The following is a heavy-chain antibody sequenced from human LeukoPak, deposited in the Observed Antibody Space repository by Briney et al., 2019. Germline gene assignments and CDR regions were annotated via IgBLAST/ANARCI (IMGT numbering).Heavy chain of an antibody. D-gene: IGHD5-18*01. J-gene: IGHJ4*02. CDR1: GFTFSSYA. V-gene: IGHV3-23*01. CDR3: AKSGIQLWLQYCFDY. Sequence: PGGSLRLSCAASGFTFSSYAMSWVRQAPGKGLEWVSAISGSGGSTYYADSVKGRFTISRDNSKNTLYLQMNSLRAEDTAVYYCAKSGIQLWLQYCFDYWGQGTLVTVSS. CDR2: ISGSGGST.